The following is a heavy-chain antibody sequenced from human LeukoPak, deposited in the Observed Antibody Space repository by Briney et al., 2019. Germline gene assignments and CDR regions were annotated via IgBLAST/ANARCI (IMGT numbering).Heavy chain of an antibody. V-gene: IGHV3-7*01. J-gene: IGHJ4*02. Sequence: PGGSLRLSCAASGFTFSSYWMSWVRQTPGKGLEWVANIKQDGSEIDYVDSMKGRFTISRDNRKNSLYLQMNSLRAEDTAVYYCARDRVAAAVRVFDYWGQGTLATVSS. CDR1: GFTFSSYW. D-gene: IGHD6-25*01. CDR2: IKQDGSEI. CDR3: ARDRVAAAVRVFDY.